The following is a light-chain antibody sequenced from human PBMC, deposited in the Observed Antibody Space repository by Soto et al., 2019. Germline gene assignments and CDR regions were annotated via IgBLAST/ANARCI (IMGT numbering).Light chain of an antibody. Sequence: EIVLTQSPVTLSVSPGERATLFCMASQSASTNLAWYQHKPGQAPRLLIYGASTRATAIPARFSGSGSVTEFTLTINSLESEDFAVYYCQHYNSWPRIAFGQGTRLEIK. CDR3: QHYNSWPRIA. CDR1: QSASTN. J-gene: IGKJ5*01. CDR2: GAS. V-gene: IGKV3D-15*01.